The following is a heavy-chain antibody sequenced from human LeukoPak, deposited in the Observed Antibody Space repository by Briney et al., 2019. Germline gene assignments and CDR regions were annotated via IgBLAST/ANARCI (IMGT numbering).Heavy chain of an antibody. V-gene: IGHV3-23*01. CDR1: GFTFSSYA. J-gene: IGHJ5*02. CDR3: AKLRGYSSSWYGGNWFDP. CDR2: ISGSGGST. Sequence: PGGSLRLSCTASGFTFSSYAMSWVRQAPGKGLEWVSAISGSGGSTYYADSVKGRFTISRDNSKNTLCLQMNSLRAEDTAVYYCAKLRGYSSSWYGGNWFDPWGQGTLVTVSS. D-gene: IGHD6-13*01.